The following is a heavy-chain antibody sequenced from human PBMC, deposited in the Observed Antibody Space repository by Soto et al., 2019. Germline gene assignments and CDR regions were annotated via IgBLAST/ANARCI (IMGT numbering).Heavy chain of an antibody. CDR2: ISAYNGNT. J-gene: IGHJ4*02. CDR1: GYTFTSYG. D-gene: IGHD6-19*01. CDR3: EKTGYSSGWVFDY. Sequence: QVQLVQSGAEVKKPGASVKVSCKASGYTFTSYGISWVRQAPGQGLEWMGWISAYNGNTNYAQKLQGRVTMTPDTSASTGFMGLRSLRSDDTAVYYCEKTGYSSGWVFDYWGQGTLVTVSS. V-gene: IGHV1-18*01.